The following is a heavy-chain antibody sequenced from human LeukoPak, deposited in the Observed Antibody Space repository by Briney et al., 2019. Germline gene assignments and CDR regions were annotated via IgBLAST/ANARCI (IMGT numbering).Heavy chain of an antibody. CDR1: GGTFSSYA. D-gene: IGHD3-22*01. Sequence: ASVKVSCKASGGTFSSYAISWVRQATGQGLEWMGWMNPNSGNTGYAQKFQGRVTMTRNTSISTAYMELSSLRSEDTAVYYCARVKEYYDSSGYYGWGQGTLVTVSS. CDR2: MNPNSGNT. J-gene: IGHJ4*02. V-gene: IGHV1-8*02. CDR3: ARVKEYYDSSGYYG.